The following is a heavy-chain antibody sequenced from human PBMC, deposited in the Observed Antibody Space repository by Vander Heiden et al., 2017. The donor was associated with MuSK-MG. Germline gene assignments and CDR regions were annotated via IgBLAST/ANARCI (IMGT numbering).Heavy chain of an antibody. CDR1: GFTFSIYA. CDR2: ISGRGGST. V-gene: IGHV3-23*01. J-gene: IGHJ3*02. CDR3: AKDPPPTVTIVQQSGNDAFDI. Sequence: EVQLLESGGGLVQPGGSLRLSCAASGFTFSIYAMSWLRQAPGKGLEWVSAISGRGGSTYYADSVKGRFTISRDNSKNTLYLQMNSLRAEDTAVYYCAKDPPPTVTIVQQSGNDAFDIWGQGTMVTVSS. D-gene: IGHD4-17*01.